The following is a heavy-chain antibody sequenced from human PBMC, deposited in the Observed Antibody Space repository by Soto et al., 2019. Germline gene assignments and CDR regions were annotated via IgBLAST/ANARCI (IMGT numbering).Heavy chain of an antibody. CDR1: GFTFSRYA. CDR2: ISYNGVNK. CDR3: AXXXXXXXXXGAFDF. J-gene: IGHJ3*01. V-gene: IGHV3-30-3*01. Sequence: QVQLVESGGGVVQPGKSLRLSCAASGFTFSRYALHWVRQAPGXGXXWVAVISYNGVNKYYADSVKGQFTISRDNSKNTLYLQINSLRTXXTXVXXXAXXXXXXXXXGAFDFWGQGTVVSVSS.